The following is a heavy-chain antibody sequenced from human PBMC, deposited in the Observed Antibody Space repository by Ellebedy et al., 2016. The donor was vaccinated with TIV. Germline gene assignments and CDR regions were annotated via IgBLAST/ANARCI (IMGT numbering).Heavy chain of an antibody. Sequence: AASVKVSCKASGYTFTKYYIHWVRQAPGQGIEWVGIINPSGGRTTYAQKFQGRVTMTRDTSTSTVYMELSSLRSEDTAVNYCARETPSTGYFAYWGQGTLVTVSS. CDR3: ARETPSTGYFAY. D-gene: IGHD1-1*01. J-gene: IGHJ4*02. V-gene: IGHV1-46*01. CDR2: INPSGGRT. CDR1: GYTFTKYY.